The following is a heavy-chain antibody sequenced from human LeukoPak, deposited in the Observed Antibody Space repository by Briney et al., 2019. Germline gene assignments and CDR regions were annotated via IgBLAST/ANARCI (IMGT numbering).Heavy chain of an antibody. Sequence: PGGSLRLSCAASGFTFSSYGMHWVRQAPGKGLEWVAVISYDGSNKYYADSVKGRFTISRDNSKNTLYLQMNSLRAEDTAVYYCAKDRYSSGSYDAFDIWGQGTMVTVSS. V-gene: IGHV3-30*18. CDR1: GFTFSSYG. J-gene: IGHJ3*02. CDR3: AKDRYSSGSYDAFDI. D-gene: IGHD3-22*01. CDR2: ISYDGSNK.